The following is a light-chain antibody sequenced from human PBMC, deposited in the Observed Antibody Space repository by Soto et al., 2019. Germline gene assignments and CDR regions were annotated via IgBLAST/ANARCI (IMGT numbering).Light chain of an antibody. J-gene: IGKJ4*01. CDR2: DAS. CDR3: QQYANLPLT. Sequence: DIQMTQSPSSLSASVGDRVTITCQASQDISNFVNWYQQKPGKAPKLLIYDASTLRTGVPSSFSGSGSGTDFTVTISSLQPEDIATYYCQQYANLPLTFGGGTKVDIK. CDR1: QDISNF. V-gene: IGKV1-33*01.